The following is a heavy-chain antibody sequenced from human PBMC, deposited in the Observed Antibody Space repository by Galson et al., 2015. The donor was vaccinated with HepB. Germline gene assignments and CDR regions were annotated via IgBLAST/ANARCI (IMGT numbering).Heavy chain of an antibody. D-gene: IGHD6-13*01. J-gene: IGHJ6*02. V-gene: IGHV1-46*01. Sequence: QSGAEVKKPGASVKVSCKASGYTFLTYYIHWVRQAPGQGLEWMGIINPSGGSTTYAQKFQGRLTMTRDTSTSTVYMELSSLRSEDTAVYYCAKDFGSSWPYYYYGMDVWGQGTTVTVSS. CDR2: INPSGGST. CDR1: GYTFLTYY. CDR3: AKDFGSSWPYYYYGMDV.